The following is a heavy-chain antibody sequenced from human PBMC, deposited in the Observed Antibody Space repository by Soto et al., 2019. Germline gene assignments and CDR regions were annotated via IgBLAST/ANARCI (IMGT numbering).Heavy chain of an antibody. D-gene: IGHD6-6*01. CDR3: DRGGRSCHSSLGY. CDR1: GGSVCSGEYY. CDR2: IYYSGST. Sequence: SESLSLTCAVSGGSVCSGEYYGSWIRQPPGKGLEWIGYIYYSGSTYYNPSLKTRVTISVDTSKNQFSLKLSSVTAADTAVYHCDRGGRSCHSSLGYWGQGTLVTVSP. J-gene: IGHJ1*01. V-gene: IGHV4-30-4*01.